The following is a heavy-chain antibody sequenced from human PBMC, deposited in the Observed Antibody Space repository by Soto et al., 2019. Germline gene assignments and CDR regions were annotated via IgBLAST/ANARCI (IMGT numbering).Heavy chain of an antibody. Sequence: PSETLSLTCAVYGGSFSGYYWSWIRQPPGKGLEWIGEINHSGSTNYNPSLKSRVTISVDTSKNQFSLKLSSVTAADTAVYYCARGHSPRHREPGSRQWFDPWGQGTLVTVYS. V-gene: IGHV4-34*01. J-gene: IGHJ5*02. D-gene: IGHD6-6*01. CDR1: GGSFSGYY. CDR2: INHSGST. CDR3: ARGHSPRHREPGSRQWFDP.